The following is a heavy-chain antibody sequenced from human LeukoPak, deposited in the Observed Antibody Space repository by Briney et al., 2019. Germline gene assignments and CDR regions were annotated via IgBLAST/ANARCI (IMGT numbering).Heavy chain of an antibody. CDR3: TRGRYSASGSITPFDI. CDR2: IRSKAYDGTT. J-gene: IGHJ3*02. D-gene: IGHD3-10*01. CDR1: GFSHGDYG. Sequence: GGALRLSFTGSGFSHGDYGLTGVRQAPGKGGEWVSFIRSKAYDGTTKYSASVKGRFTISRDDSKSIAYLQMKSLKTEDTALYYCTRGRYSASGSITPFDIWGQGTMVTVSS. V-gene: IGHV3-49*04.